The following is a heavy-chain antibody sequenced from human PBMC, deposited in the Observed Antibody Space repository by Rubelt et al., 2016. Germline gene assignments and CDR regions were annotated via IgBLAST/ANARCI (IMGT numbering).Heavy chain of an antibody. CDR2: ISGSGGST. Sequence: SRGGLVQPGGSLRVSCAASGFTFSRYAMNWVRQAPGKGLEWVAAISGSGGSTFYADSVEGRFTISRDNSKNTLYLQMNSLRAEDTAVYYCARDYYSSGRSYWYFDLWGRGTLVTVSS. D-gene: IGHD6-19*01. CDR3: ARDYYSSGRSYWYFDL. V-gene: IGHV3-23*01. CDR1: GFTFSRYA. J-gene: IGHJ2*01.